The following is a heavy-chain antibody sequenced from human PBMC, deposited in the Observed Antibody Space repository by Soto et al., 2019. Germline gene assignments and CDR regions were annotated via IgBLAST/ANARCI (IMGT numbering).Heavy chain of an antibody. V-gene: IGHV3-21*01. CDR2: ISSSSSYI. D-gene: IGHD2-2*01. Sequence: GGSLRLSCAASGFTFNSYSMNWVRQAPGKGLEWVSSISSSSSYIYYADSVKGRFTISRDNAKNSLYLQMNSLRAEDTAVYYCARDVPAAMYVFDIWGQGTMVTVSS. J-gene: IGHJ3*02. CDR1: GFTFNSYS. CDR3: ARDVPAAMYVFDI.